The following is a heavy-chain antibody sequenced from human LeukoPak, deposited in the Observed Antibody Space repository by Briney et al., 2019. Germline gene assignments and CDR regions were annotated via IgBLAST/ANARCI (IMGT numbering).Heavy chain of an antibody. D-gene: IGHD3-10*01. CDR3: AKDGYYGSGSYIYYFDY. V-gene: IGHV3-23*01. Sequence: PGGSLRLSCAASGFTFSSYAMSWVRQAPGKGLEWVSAISGSGGSTYYADSVKGRFTISRDNSKNTLYLQMNSLRAKDTAVYYCAKDGYYGSGSYIYYFDYWGQGTLVTVSS. CDR2: ISGSGGST. CDR1: GFTFSSYA. J-gene: IGHJ4*02.